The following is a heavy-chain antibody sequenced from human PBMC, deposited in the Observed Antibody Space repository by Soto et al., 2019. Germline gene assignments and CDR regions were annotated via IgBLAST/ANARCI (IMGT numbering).Heavy chain of an antibody. CDR1: GGSISSSSNY. J-gene: IGHJ3*01. CDR3: ARHSTGWYAAFDV. CDR2: IYYSGST. V-gene: IGHV4-39*01. D-gene: IGHD6-19*01. Sequence: QLQLQESGPGLVKPSETLSLTCSVSGGSISSSSNYWGWIRQPPGKGLEWIGSIYYSGSTYYNPSLKSRVTISVDTYKNQFSMNVTSVTAADTALYYCARHSTGWYAAFDVWDQGTMVTVSS.